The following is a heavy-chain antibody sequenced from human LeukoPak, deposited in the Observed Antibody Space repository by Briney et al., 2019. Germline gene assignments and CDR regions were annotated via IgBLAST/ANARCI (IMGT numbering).Heavy chain of an antibody. CDR3: ARDRRSHVGTLDY. D-gene: IGHD1-14*01. J-gene: IGHJ4*02. Sequence: SQTLSLTCTVSGGSISSGSYYWSWIRQPAGKGLEWIGRIYTSGSTNYNSSLKSRVTISVDTSKNQFSLKLSSVTAADTAVYYCARDRRSHVGTLDYWGQGTLVTVSS. V-gene: IGHV4-61*02. CDR1: GGSISSGSYY. CDR2: IYTSGST.